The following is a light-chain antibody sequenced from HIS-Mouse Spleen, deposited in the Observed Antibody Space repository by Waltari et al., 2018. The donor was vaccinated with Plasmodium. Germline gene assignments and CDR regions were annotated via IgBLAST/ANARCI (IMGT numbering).Light chain of an antibody. CDR1: QSISSW. CDR3: QQYNSYWT. Sequence: DIQMTQSPSTMSASVGDRVTIPCRASQSISSWSAWYQQKPGKAPKLLNYKASSLESGVTSRFSGSGSGTEFTLTISSLQPDDFATYYCQQYNSYWTFGQGTKVEIK. V-gene: IGKV1-5*03. J-gene: IGKJ1*01. CDR2: KAS.